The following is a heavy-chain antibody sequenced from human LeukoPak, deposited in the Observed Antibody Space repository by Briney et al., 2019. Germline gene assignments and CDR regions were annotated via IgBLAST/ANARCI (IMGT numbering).Heavy chain of an antibody. CDR3: AKVGGYNWNDPFDS. CDR2: INPNSGGT. V-gene: IGHV1-2*02. D-gene: IGHD1-1*01. Sequence: GASVKVSCKASGYTFTGYYMHWVRQAPGQGLEWMGWINPNSGGTNYAQKFQGRVTMTRDTSISTAYMELSRLRSDDTAVFYCAKVGGYNWNDPFDSWGQGTLVTVSS. J-gene: IGHJ4*02. CDR1: GYTFTGYY.